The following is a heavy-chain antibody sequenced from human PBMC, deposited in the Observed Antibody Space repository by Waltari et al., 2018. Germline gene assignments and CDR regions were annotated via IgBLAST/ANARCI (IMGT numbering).Heavy chain of an antibody. J-gene: IGHJ4*02. CDR2: MNTKSGNS. D-gene: IGHD3-3*01. Sequence: QVHLAQSGAEVRKPGASVKVSCKASGYTFASYDIHWVRQATGQGLEWMGWMNTKSGNSGYAQKFQGRVTLTRNTSITTAYMEVSSLRSEDTALYYCARGRGFLESLMYWGQGTLVTVSS. V-gene: IGHV1-8*03. CDR1: GYTFASYD. CDR3: ARGRGFLESLMY.